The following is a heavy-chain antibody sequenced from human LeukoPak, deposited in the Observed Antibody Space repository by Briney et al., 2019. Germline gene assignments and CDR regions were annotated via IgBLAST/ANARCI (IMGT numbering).Heavy chain of an antibody. CDR1: GSSFTSYW. Sequence: GASLQISSKGSGSSFTSYWISWVRQLPGKGLEWMGRIDPSDSYTNYSPSFQGHVTISADKSISTAYLQWSSLKASDTAMYYCARLPRRSSWYSWGYWGQGTLVTVSS. D-gene: IGHD6-13*01. V-gene: IGHV5-10-1*01. CDR3: ARLPRRSSWYSWGY. CDR2: IDPSDSYT. J-gene: IGHJ4*02.